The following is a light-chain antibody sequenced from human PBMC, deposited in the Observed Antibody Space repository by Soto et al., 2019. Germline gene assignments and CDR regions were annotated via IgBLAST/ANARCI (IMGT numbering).Light chain of an antibody. CDR3: CSYAGTNTFV. CDR2: EGN. CDR1: SSDVGSYNL. J-gene: IGLJ1*01. V-gene: IGLV2-23*01. Sequence: QSALTQPASVSGSPGQSITISCTGTSSDVGSYNLVSWYQQLPGKAPKLMIYEGNKRPSGVSDRFSGSKSANTASLTISGLQTEDEADYCCCSYAGTNTFVFGTGTKVTVL.